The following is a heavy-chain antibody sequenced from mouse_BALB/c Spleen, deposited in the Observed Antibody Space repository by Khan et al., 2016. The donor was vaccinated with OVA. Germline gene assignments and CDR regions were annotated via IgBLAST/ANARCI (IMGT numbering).Heavy chain of an antibody. J-gene: IGHJ3*01. D-gene: IGHD1-1*02. CDR1: GFTFSDYY. Sequence: VESGGGLVKPGGSLKLSCAASGFTFSDYYMYWVRQTPEKRLEWVGTISDGGSYTYYPDSVKGRFTISRDNAKNNLYLQMSSLKSEDTAMYYCARAGYGGFAYWGQGTLVTVSA. CDR3: ARAGYGGFAY. CDR2: ISDGGSYT. V-gene: IGHV5-4*02.